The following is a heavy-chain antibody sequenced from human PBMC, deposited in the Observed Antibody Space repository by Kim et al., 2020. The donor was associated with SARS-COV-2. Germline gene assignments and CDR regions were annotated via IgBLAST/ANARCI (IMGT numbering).Heavy chain of an antibody. Sequence: TPRHETRFTISVDTSKSPLSLELSSVTAADTAVYYCARGWLMVRGVVDYWGQGTLVTVSS. V-gene: IGHV4-31*02. CDR3: ARGWLMVRGVVDY. D-gene: IGHD3-10*01. J-gene: IGHJ4*02.